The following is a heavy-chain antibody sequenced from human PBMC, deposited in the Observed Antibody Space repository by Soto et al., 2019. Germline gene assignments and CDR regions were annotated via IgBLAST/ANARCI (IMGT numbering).Heavy chain of an antibody. V-gene: IGHV1-3*01. CDR1: GYFFTSYA. D-gene: IGHD6-19*01. J-gene: IGHJ4*02. CDR2: INAANGHT. CDR3: ARGSIAVAGRNQLDY. Sequence: QVQLVQSEPEVKKTGASVKVSCRASGYFFTSYAIHWVRQAPGPRLEWLGWINAANGHTKYSQNFQGRVIITRDTSANTVYMEVSSLKSGDTAVYYCARGSIAVAGRNQLDYWGQGTRVTVFS.